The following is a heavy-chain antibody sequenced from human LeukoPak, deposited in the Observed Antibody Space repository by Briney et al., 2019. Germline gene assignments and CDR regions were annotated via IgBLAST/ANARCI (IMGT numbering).Heavy chain of an antibody. CDR2: ISSNGGST. CDR3: ARDGRGYCSGGSCPHDAFDI. J-gene: IGHJ3*02. CDR1: GFTFSSYA. V-gene: IGHV3-64*01. Sequence: GGSLRLSCAASGFTFSSYAMHWVRQAPGKGLEYDSAISSNGGSTYYANSVKGRFTISRDNSKNTLYLQMGSLRAEDMAVYYCARDGRGYCSGGSCPHDAFDIWGQGTMVTVSS. D-gene: IGHD2-15*01.